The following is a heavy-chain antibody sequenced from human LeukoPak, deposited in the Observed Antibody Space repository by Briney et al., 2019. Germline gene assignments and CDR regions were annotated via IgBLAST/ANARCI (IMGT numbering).Heavy chain of an antibody. J-gene: IGHJ6*02. D-gene: IGHD2-2*01. V-gene: IGHV1-2*02. CDR1: GYTFTGYY. Sequence: ASVKVSCKASGYTFTGYYMHWVRQAPGQGLEWMGWINPNSGGTNYAQKFQGRVTMTRDTSISTAYMELSRLRSDDTAVYYCARALGDPYCSSTSCYPTYYGMDVWGQGTTVTVSS. CDR2: INPNSGGT. CDR3: ARALGDPYCSSTSCYPTYYGMDV.